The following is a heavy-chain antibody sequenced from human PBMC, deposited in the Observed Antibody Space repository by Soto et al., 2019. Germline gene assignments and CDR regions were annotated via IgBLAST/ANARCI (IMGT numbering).Heavy chain of an antibody. CDR1: GFTFSSYG. D-gene: IGHD5-18*01. CDR3: AKEGRGYSYGYFDY. CDR2: ISYDGSNK. J-gene: IGHJ4*02. Sequence: LRLSCAASGFTFSSYGMHWVRQAPGKGLEWVAVISYDGSNKYYADSVKGRFTISRDNSKNTLYLQMNSLRAEDTAVYYCAKEGRGYSYGYFDYWGQGTLVTVSS. V-gene: IGHV3-30*18.